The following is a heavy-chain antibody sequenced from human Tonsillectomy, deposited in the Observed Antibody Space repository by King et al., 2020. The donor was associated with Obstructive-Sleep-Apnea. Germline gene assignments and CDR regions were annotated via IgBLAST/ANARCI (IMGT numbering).Heavy chain of an antibody. J-gene: IGHJ4*02. CDR3: AKKALATGALYFDY. Sequence: VQLVESGGGLVQPGGSLRLSCAASGFTFSSYAMSWVRQAPGKGLEWVSTISGSGGSTYYTDSVKGRFTISRDNSKNTLYLQMNSLRAEYTAIYYCAKKALATGALYFDYWGQGTLVTVSS. V-gene: IGHV3-23*04. D-gene: IGHD4/OR15-4a*01. CDR2: ISGSGGST. CDR1: GFTFSSYA.